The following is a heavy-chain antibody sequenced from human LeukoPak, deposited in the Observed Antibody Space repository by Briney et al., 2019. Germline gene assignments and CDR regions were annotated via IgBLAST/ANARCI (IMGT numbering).Heavy chain of an antibody. CDR3: AREFYYYDSSGYRDAFDI. CDR2: IIPIFGTA. CDR1: GGTFSSYA. D-gene: IGHD3-22*01. Sequence: SVKVSCKASGGTFSSYAISWVRQAPGQGLEWMGGIIPIFGTANYAQKFQGRVTITTDESPSTAYMELSSLRSEDTAVYYCAREFYYYDSSGYRDAFDIWGRGTMVTVSS. V-gene: IGHV1-69*05. J-gene: IGHJ3*02.